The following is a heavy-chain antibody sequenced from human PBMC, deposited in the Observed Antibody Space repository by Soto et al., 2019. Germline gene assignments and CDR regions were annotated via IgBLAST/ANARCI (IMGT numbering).Heavy chain of an antibody. D-gene: IGHD2-15*01. V-gene: IGHV3-33*01. CDR1: GFTFSSYG. CDR3: ARDESVVVAAGFDP. J-gene: IGHJ5*02. Sequence: GGSLRLSCAASGFTFSSYGMHWVRQAPGKGLEWVAVIWYDGSNKYYADSVKGRFTISRDNSKNTLYLQMSSLRAEDTAVYYCARDESVVVAAGFDPWGQGTLVTVSS. CDR2: IWYDGSNK.